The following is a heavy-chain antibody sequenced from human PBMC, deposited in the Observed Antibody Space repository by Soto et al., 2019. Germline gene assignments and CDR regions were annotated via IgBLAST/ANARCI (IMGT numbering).Heavy chain of an antibody. Sequence: GGSLRLSCAASGFTFSSCAMGWVRQAPGKGLEWVSVIIDSGGSTYYADSVKGRFTISRDNSKNTLYLQMDSLRAEDTAVYYCAKAPLAAGGTRSYGYWGRGKLVPVYS. V-gene: IGHV3-23*01. CDR1: GFTFSSCA. J-gene: IGHJ1*01. CDR3: AKAPLAAGGTRSYGY. D-gene: IGHD6-13*01. CDR2: IIDSGGST.